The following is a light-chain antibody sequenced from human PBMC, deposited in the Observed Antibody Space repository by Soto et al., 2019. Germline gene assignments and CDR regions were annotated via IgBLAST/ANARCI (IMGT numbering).Light chain of an antibody. CDR1: IGPTDYI. Sequence: QLVLTQSSSASASLGSSVKLTCTLTIGPTDYIVAWHQQQPGRAPRYLMSLEDSGSYNRVSGVPDRFSASSSGADRYLTISNIQTDDAAEYFCEPWDRITRVFGVGTKMTVL. CDR3: EPWDRITRV. V-gene: IGLV4-60*03. CDR2: LEDSGSY. J-gene: IGLJ2*01.